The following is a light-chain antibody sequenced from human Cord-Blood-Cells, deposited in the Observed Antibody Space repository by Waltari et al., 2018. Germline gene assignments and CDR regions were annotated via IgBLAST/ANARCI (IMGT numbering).Light chain of an antibody. V-gene: IGLV2-14*01. CDR3: SSYTSSSTGV. CDR1: SSDAGGYNY. CDR2: DVS. J-gene: IGLJ1*01. Sequence: QSALPQPASVSGSPGQSITLPRTGTSSDAGGYNYVYWYHQHPGKAPKLMIYDVSNRPSGVSNRFSGSKSGNTASLTISGLQAEDEADYYCSSYTSSSTGVFGTGTKVTVL.